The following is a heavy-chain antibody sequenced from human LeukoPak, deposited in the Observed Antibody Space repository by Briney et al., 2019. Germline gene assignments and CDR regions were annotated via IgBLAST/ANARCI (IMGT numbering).Heavy chain of an antibody. CDR2: IYYSGST. V-gene: IGHV4-39*07. CDR3: ARSLRTVTMNWFDP. CDR1: GGSISSSSYY. D-gene: IGHD4-17*01. Sequence: PSETLSLTCTVSGGSISSSSYYWGWIRQPPGKGLEWFGSIYYSGSTYYNPSLKSRVTISVDTSKNQFSLKLSSVTAADTAVYYCARSLRTVTMNWFDPWGQGTLVTVSS. J-gene: IGHJ5*02.